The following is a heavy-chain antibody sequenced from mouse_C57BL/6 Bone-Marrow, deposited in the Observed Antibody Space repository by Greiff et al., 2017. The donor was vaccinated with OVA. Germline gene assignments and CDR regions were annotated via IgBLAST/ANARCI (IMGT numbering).Heavy chain of an antibody. V-gene: IGHV1-55*01. J-gene: IGHJ2*01. CDR3: ARDYYGNPYYFDY. CDR2: IYPGSGST. Sequence: VKLVESGAELVKPGASVKMSCKASGYTFTSYWITWVKQRPGQGLEWIGDIYPGSGSTNYNEKFKSKATLTVDTSSSTAYMQLSSLTSEDSAVYYCARDYYGNPYYFDYWGQGTTLTVSS. CDR1: GYTFTSYW. D-gene: IGHD2-1*01.